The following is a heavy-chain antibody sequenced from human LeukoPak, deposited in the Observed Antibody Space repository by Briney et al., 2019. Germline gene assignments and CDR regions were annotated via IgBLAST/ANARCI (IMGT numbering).Heavy chain of an antibody. Sequence: GGSLRLSCAASGFTFSSYWMSWVRQAPGKGLEWVANIKQDGSEKYYVDSVKGRFTISRDNAKNSLYLQMNSLRAEDTAVYYCAREAYSSGWYVGSLDYWGQGTLVTVSS. CDR1: GFTFSSYW. CDR2: IKQDGSEK. CDR3: AREAYSSGWYVGSLDY. J-gene: IGHJ4*02. V-gene: IGHV3-7*01. D-gene: IGHD6-19*01.